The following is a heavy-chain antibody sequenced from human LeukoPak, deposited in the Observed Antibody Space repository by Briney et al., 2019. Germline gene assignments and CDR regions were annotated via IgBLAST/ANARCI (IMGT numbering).Heavy chain of an antibody. CDR2: VNTDGRST. CDR3: SFAGCSTTMGLDFFDY. CDR1: GFTFSNHW. Sequence: GGSLRLSCAASGFTFSNHWMHWVRQAPGKGLVWVARVNTDGRSTAYAGYVKGRATISRDNAKNTLVLQMNSLRAEDTAVYYCSFAGCSTTMGLDFFDYWGQGTLVTVSS. D-gene: IGHD2-2*01. J-gene: IGHJ4*02. V-gene: IGHV3-74*01.